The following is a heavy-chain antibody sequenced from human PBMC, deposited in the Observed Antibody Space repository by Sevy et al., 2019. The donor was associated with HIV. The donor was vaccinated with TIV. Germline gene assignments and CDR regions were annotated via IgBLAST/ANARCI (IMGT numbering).Heavy chain of an antibody. CDR3: ARGENDDEFFQY. CDR1: GFIFSNFA. D-gene: IGHD1-26*01. CDR2: TSYDGSTK. J-gene: IGHJ1*01. V-gene: IGHV3-30*04. Sequence: GGSLRLSCTASGFIFSNFAMHWVRQAPGKGLEWVAVTSYDGSTKYYADSVKGRFIVSRDNSRNILSLEMSSLTRDDTAVYYCARGENDDEFFQYWGQGTLVTVSS.